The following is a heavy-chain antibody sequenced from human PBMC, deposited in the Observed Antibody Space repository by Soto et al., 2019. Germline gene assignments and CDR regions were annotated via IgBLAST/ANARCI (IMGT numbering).Heavy chain of an antibody. V-gene: IGHV3-23*01. CDR1: GFSFSSYV. CDR3: AKAANYGFDY. Sequence: ESGGDLGQPGGSLRLSCAASGFSFSSYVMTWVRQAPGKGLEWVSTITGGGNSTYYADSVKGRFTISRDNSESTLYLQMSSLRADDTAVYYCAKAANYGFDYWGPGTLVTISS. CDR2: ITGGGNST. D-gene: IGHD3-10*01. J-gene: IGHJ4*02.